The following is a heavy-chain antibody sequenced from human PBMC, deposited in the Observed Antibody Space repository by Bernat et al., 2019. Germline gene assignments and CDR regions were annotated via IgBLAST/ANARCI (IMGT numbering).Heavy chain of an antibody. J-gene: IGHJ6*02. CDR2: INPNSGGT. CDR1: GYTFTGYY. D-gene: IGHD4-17*01. CDR3: ARDYISSVTTSDYYYGMDV. V-gene: IGHV1-2*04. Sequence: QVQLVQSGAEVKKPGASVKVSCKASGYTFTGYYMHWVRQAPGQGLEWMGWINPNSGGTNYAQKFQDWVTMTRDTSISKAYMELSRLRSDDTAVYYCARDYISSVTTSDYYYGMDVWGQGTTVTVSS.